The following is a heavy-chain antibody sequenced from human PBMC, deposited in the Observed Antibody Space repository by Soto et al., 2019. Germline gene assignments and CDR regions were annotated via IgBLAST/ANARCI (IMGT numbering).Heavy chain of an antibody. CDR3: ARNIWSGYHFDY. V-gene: IGHV3-23*01. CDR1: GFTFSSYA. CDR2: ISGSGGST. D-gene: IGHD3-3*01. Sequence: GGSLRLSCAASGFTFSSYAMSWVRQAPGKGLEWVSAISGSGGSTYYADSVKGRFTISRDNAKNSLYLQMNSLRAEDTAVYYCARNIWSGYHFDYWGQGTLVTVSS. J-gene: IGHJ4*02.